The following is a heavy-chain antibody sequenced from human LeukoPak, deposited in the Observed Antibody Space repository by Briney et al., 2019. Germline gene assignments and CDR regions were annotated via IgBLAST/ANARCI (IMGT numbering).Heavy chain of an antibody. J-gene: IGHJ4*02. CDR2: ISGSDGST. Sequence: GGSLRLSCAASGFTFSSYSMSWVRQAPGKGLEWVSAISGSDGSTYYAASVKGRFTISRDNSKNTLYLQMNSLRAEDTAVYYCAKAGRTGGPLDYWGQGTLVTVSS. CDR1: GFTFSSYS. V-gene: IGHV3-23*01. CDR3: AKAGRTGGPLDY. D-gene: IGHD3/OR15-3a*01.